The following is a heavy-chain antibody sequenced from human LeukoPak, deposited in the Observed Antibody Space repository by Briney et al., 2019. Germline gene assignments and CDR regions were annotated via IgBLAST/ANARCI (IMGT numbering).Heavy chain of an antibody. D-gene: IGHD2-15*01. CDR3: ARVVVVAAIPYYFDY. Sequence: PSETLSLTCAVYGGSFSGYYWSWIRQPPGKGLEWIGEINHSGSTNYNPSLKSRVTISVDTSKNQFSLKLSSVTAADTAVYYCARVVVVAAIPYYFDYWGQGTLVTVSS. CDR1: GGSFSGYY. CDR2: INHSGST. J-gene: IGHJ4*02. V-gene: IGHV4-34*01.